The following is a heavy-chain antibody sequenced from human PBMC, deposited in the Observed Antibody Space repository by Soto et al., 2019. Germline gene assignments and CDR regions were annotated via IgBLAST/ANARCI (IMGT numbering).Heavy chain of an antibody. D-gene: IGHD2-21*02. CDR2: IVVGSGNT. CDR3: AETYCGGDCYPYYYYGMDV. Sequence: QMQLVQSGPEVKKPGTSVKVSCKASGFTFTSSAVQWVRQARGQRLEWIGWIVVGSGNTNYAQKFQERVTITRDMSTSTAYMELSSPRSEDTAVYYCAETYCGGDCYPYYYYGMDVWGQGTTVTVSS. CDR1: GFTFTSSA. J-gene: IGHJ6*02. V-gene: IGHV1-58*01.